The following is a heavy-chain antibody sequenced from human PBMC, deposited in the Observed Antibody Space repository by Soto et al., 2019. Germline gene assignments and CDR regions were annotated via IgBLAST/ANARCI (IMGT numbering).Heavy chain of an antibody. J-gene: IGHJ4*02. D-gene: IGHD5-18*01. V-gene: IGHV3-30-3*01. CDR3: ARSTSWIQLWLLLGFFDY. CDR1: GFTFSSYA. Sequence: PGVSLRLSCAASGFTFSSYAMHWVRQAPGKGLEWVAVISYDGSNKYYADSVKGRFTISRDNSKNTLYLQMNSLRAEDTAVYYCARSTSWIQLWLLLGFFDYWGQGTLVTVPS. CDR2: ISYDGSNK.